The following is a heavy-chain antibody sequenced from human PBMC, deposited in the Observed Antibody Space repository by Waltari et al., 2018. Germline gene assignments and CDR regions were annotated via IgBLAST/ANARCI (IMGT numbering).Heavy chain of an antibody. CDR3: ARDWGGDY. Sequence: EVQLVETGGGLIQPGGSLRLSCAASGFTVSSNYMSWVRQAPGKGLEWVSVIYSGGSTYYAASVKCRFTIARDNSKNTLCLQMNSLRAEDTAVYYCARDWGGDYWGQGTLVTVSS. V-gene: IGHV3-53*02. CDR1: GFTVSSNY. CDR2: IYSGGST. D-gene: IGHD2-21*01. J-gene: IGHJ4*02.